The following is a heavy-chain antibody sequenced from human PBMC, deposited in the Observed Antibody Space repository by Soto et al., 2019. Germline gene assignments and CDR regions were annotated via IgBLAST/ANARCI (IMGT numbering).Heavy chain of an antibody. CDR1: GFTFSSYW. V-gene: IGHV3-7*03. CDR3: ARGPPLGYCSGGSCYTFDY. Sequence: GSLRLSCAASGFTFSSYWMSWVRQAPGKGLEWVANIKQDGSEKYYVDSVKGRFTISRDNAKNSLYLQMNSLRAEDTAVYYCARGPPLGYCSGGSCYTFDYWGQGTLVTVSS. D-gene: IGHD2-15*01. CDR2: IKQDGSEK. J-gene: IGHJ4*02.